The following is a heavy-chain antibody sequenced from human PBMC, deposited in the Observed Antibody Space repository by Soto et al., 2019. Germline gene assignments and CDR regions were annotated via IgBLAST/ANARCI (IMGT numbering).Heavy chain of an antibody. V-gene: IGHV1-3*05. J-gene: IGHJ4*02. CDR1: GYTFTAYA. CDR3: ARSLADYSNLDH. CDR2: INAGNGDT. D-gene: IGHD4-4*01. Sequence: QVQFVQSGAEEKKPGASVKIACKASGYTFTAYAIHWVRQAPGQGLEWMGRINAGNGDTVYSQKFQDRVTVTRDTSATTVYVELNSLPSEDTAVFFCARSLADYSNLDHWGRGTLVTVSS.